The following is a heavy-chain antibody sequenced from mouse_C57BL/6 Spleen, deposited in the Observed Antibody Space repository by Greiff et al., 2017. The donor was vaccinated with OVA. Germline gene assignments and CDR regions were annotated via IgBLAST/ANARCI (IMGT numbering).Heavy chain of an antibody. CDR3: TRSNLGGAMDY. V-gene: IGHV1-15*01. D-gene: IGHD4-1*01. CDR2: IDPETGGT. Sequence: QVQLQQSGAELVRPGASVTLSCKASGYTFTDYEMHWVKQTPVHGLEWIGAIDPETGGTAYNQKFKGKAILTADKSSSTAYMELRSLTSEDSAVYYCTRSNLGGAMDYWGQGTSVTVSS. CDR1: GYTFTDYE. J-gene: IGHJ4*01.